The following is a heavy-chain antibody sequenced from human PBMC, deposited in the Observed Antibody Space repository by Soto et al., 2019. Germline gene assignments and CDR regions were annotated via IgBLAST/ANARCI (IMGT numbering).Heavy chain of an antibody. CDR2: IVPIVDTS. D-gene: IGHD5-12*01. V-gene: IGHV1-69*13. CDR3: VRVVAIPGYPDN. J-gene: IGHJ4*02. CDR1: GYTFTSYA. Sequence: GASVKVSCKASGYTFTSYAMNWVRQAPGQGLEWMGGIVPIVDTSTYAQKFQGRVTITADESTSTVYMELSSLRSDDTAVYYCVRVVAIPGYPDNWGQGTLVTVSS.